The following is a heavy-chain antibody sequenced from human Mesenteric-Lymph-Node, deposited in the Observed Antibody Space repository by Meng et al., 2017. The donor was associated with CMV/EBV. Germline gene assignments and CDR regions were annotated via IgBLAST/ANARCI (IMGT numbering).Heavy chain of an antibody. Sequence: SFSDYYWSWIRQPPGKGLEWIGEINHSGITNYNPSLKSRVTMLVDTSKNQFSLKLNSVTAADTAVYYCARLLGSTKYYYDSSGHLWDYWGQGILVTVS. CDR1: SFSDYY. D-gene: IGHD3-22*01. J-gene: IGHJ4*02. CDR3: ARLLGSTKYYYDSSGHLWDY. CDR2: INHSGIT. V-gene: IGHV4-34*01.